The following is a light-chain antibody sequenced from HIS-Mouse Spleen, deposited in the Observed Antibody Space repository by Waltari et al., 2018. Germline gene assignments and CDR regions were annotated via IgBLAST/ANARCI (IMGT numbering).Light chain of an antibody. CDR1: TLGDQY. Sequence: SYELTQPPSVSVSPGQTASITCSGDTLGDQYPCWYQQKPGQSPGLVIYQDSKRPSGIPERFSGSNSGNTATLTISGTQAMDEADYYCQAWDSSTVVFGGGTKLTVL. V-gene: IGLV3-1*01. CDR3: QAWDSSTVV. CDR2: QDS. J-gene: IGLJ2*01.